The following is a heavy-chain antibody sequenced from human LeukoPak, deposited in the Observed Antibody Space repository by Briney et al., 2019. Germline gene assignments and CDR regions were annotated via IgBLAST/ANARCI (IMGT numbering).Heavy chain of an antibody. CDR2: INTNTAIP. J-gene: IGHJ6*02. CDR1: GYTFTDYF. D-gene: IGHD3-10*01. V-gene: IGHV7-4-1*02. Sequence: GASVKVSCKASGYTFTDYFVNWVRQAPGQGLEWVGWINTNTAIPSYAQGFTGRFVFSLDTSVSTAYLQISSLQAEDTAFYYCARGFYYDSGASYYFGMDVWGQGTTVTVSS. CDR3: ARGFYYDSGASYYFGMDV.